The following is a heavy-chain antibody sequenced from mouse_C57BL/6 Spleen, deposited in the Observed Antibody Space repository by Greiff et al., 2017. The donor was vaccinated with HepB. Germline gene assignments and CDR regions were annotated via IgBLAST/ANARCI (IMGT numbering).Heavy chain of an antibody. D-gene: IGHD1-1*01. CDR2: INPGSGGT. CDR1: GYAFTNYL. Sequence: VQLQQSGAELVRPGTSVKVSCKASGYAFTNYLIEWVKQRPGQGLEWIGVINPGSGGTNYNEKFKGKATLTADKSSSTAYMQLSSLTSEDSAVYCCARSITTVVATGAYWGQGTLVTVSA. V-gene: IGHV1-54*01. J-gene: IGHJ3*01. CDR3: ARSITTVVATGAY.